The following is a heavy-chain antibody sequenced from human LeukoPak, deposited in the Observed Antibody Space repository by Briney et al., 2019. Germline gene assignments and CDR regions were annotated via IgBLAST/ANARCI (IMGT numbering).Heavy chain of an antibody. Sequence: GGSLRLSCAAAGFTFSSYGFHWVRQAPGKGMEWVAFIRSDGSNRYFADSVNGRFNISRDNSKNTVYLQMNSVRAEDTAVYYCAKDYCGGGNCYLIWGQGTLVTVSS. J-gene: IGHJ4*02. CDR1: GFTFSSYG. CDR3: AKDYCGGGNCYLI. V-gene: IGHV3-30*02. D-gene: IGHD2-15*01. CDR2: IRSDGSNR.